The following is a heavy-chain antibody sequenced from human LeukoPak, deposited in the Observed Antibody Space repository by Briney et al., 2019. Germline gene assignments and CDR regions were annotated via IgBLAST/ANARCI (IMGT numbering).Heavy chain of an antibody. CDR2: ISYDGSNK. V-gene: IGHV3-30*18. J-gene: IGHJ4*02. CDR3: AKGTRGVIIPNFDY. D-gene: IGHD3-10*01. CDR1: GGSISSSS. Sequence: LSLTCTVSGGSISSSSYYWGWIRQPPGKGLEWVAVISYDGSNKYYADSVKGRFTISRDNSKNTLYLQMNSLRAEDTAVYYCAKGTRGVIIPNFDYWGQGTLVTVSS.